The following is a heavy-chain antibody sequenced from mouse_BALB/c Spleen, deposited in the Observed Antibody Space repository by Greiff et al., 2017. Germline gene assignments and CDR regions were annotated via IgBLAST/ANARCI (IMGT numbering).Heavy chain of an antibody. V-gene: IGHV5-6-4*01. CDR3: TRDQGRLEHYAMDY. D-gene: IGHD3-3*01. CDR1: GFTFSSYT. CDR2: ISSGGSYT. J-gene: IGHJ4*01. Sequence: EVHLVESGGGLVKPGGSLKLSCAASGFTFSSYTMSWVRQTPEKRLEWVATISSGGSYTYYPDSVKGRFTISRDNAKNTLYLQMSSLKSEDTAMYYCTRDQGRLEHYAMDYWGQGTSVTVSS.